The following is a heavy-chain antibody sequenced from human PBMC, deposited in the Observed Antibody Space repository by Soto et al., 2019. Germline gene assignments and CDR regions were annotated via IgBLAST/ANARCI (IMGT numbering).Heavy chain of an antibody. J-gene: IGHJ6*03. CDR2: MNPNSGNT. CDR3: ARRPRSLTGYLHYYYMDA. D-gene: IGHD3-9*01. CDR1: GFTFTCYD. Sequence: GASLKVSCKASGFTFTCYDINWVRQATGQGLEWMGWMNPNSGNTGYAQKFQGRVTMTRNTSISTAYMELSSLRSEDTAVYYCARRPRSLTGYLHYYYMDAWGKGTTVTVSS. V-gene: IGHV1-8*01.